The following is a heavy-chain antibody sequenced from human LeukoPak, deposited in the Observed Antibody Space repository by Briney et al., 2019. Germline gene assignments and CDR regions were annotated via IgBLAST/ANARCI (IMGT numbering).Heavy chain of an antibody. CDR2: IYYSGST. Sequence: PSETLSLTCTVPGGSISSYYWSWIRQPPGKGLEWIGYIYYSGSTNYNPSLKSRVTISVDTSKNQFSLKLSSVTAADTAVYYCARSAPTVVTAFDIWGQGTMVTVSS. D-gene: IGHD4-23*01. CDR3: ARSAPTVVTAFDI. V-gene: IGHV4-59*01. CDR1: GGSISSYY. J-gene: IGHJ3*02.